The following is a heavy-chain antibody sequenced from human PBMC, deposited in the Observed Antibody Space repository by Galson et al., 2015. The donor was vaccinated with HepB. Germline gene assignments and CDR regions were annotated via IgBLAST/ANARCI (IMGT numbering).Heavy chain of an antibody. D-gene: IGHD4-17*01. Sequence: SLRLSCAASGFTFSTYSMNWVRQAPGKGLEWVSFISSSSSYMYYTDSVKGRFTISRDNARNSLFLQMNSLRAEDTAVYYCARVGPPVLRWLGGDYDYMDVWGKGTTVTVSS. CDR3: ARVGPPVLRWLGGDYDYMDV. J-gene: IGHJ6*03. CDR2: ISSSSSYM. CDR1: GFTFSTYS. V-gene: IGHV3-21*06.